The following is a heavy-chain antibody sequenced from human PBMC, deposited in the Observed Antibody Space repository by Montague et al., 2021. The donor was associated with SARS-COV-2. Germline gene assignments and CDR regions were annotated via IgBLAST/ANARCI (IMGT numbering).Heavy chain of an antibody. CDR3: ASAYGGNLVYYYYYMDV. V-gene: IGHV4-31*03. CDR2: NYYSGST. D-gene: IGHD4-23*01. J-gene: IGHJ6*03. CDR1: GGSISSGVYY. Sequence: TLSLTCTVSGGSISSGVYYWSWIRPHPGKGLEWIVINYYSGSTYYYPSLKSRVTISVDTSNNQFSLKLIAVTAADKAVYYCASAYGGNLVYYYYYMDVWGQGTTVTVSS.